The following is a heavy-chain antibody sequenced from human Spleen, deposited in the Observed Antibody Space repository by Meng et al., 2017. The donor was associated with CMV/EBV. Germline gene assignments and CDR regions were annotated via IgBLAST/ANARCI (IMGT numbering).Heavy chain of an antibody. Sequence: ESLKISCAVYGESLSGHYWNWIRKPPGKGLDWIGEINHRGSTNYNPSLKSRVSISVDTSQNQFSLNLNSVTAPDTAIYYCARGTSDFGSAYSSFRWFDPWGQGTLVTVSS. CDR1: GESLSGHY. D-gene: IGHD3-3*01. CDR3: ARGTSDFGSAYSSFRWFDP. J-gene: IGHJ5*02. CDR2: INHRGST. V-gene: IGHV4-34*01.